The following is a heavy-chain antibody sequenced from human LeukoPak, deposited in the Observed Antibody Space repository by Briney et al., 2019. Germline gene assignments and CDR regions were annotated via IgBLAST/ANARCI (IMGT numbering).Heavy chain of an antibody. CDR2: IKQDGSEK. Sequence: GGSLRLSCAASGFTFSGYWTTWVRQAPGKGPEWVANIKQDGSEKYYVDSVRGRFTISRDNAKNSLFLQMNSLRVEDTAVYYCARRGGSSSRRSPIDYWGQGTLVTVSS. CDR1: GFTFSGYW. J-gene: IGHJ4*02. V-gene: IGHV3-7*01. CDR3: ARRGGSSSRRSPIDY. D-gene: IGHD6-6*01.